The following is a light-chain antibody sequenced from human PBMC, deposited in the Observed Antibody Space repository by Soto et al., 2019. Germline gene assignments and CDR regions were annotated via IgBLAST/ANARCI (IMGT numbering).Light chain of an antibody. CDR2: GAS. Sequence: EIVLTQSPGTLALSPGERATLSCRASQNISSSSLAWYQQKPGQAPRLLIYGASSRATGIPDRFGGSGSGTDFTLTISRLEPEDFAVYYCQQFGSSPWTFGQGTKVEI. V-gene: IGKV3-20*01. J-gene: IGKJ1*01. CDR3: QQFGSSPWT. CDR1: QNISSSS.